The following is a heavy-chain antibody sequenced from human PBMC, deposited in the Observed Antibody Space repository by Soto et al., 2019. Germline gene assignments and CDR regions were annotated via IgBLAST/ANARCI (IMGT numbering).Heavy chain of an antibody. CDR2: IYHSGST. CDR3: ARGLLWFGELLSPPDY. CDR1: GGSISSGGYS. J-gene: IGHJ4*02. Sequence: LSLTCAVSGGSISSGGYSWSWIRQPPGKGLEWIGYIYHSGSTYYNPSLESRVTISVDRSKNQFSLKLSSVTAADTAVYYCARGLLWFGELLSPPDYWGQGTLVTVSS. D-gene: IGHD3-10*01. V-gene: IGHV4-30-2*01.